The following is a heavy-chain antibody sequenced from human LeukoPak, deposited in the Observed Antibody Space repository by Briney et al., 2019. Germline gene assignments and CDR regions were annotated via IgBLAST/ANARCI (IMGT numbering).Heavy chain of an antibody. CDR1: GGSISSYY. CDR2: IHYSGST. V-gene: IGHV4-59*12. Sequence: PETLSLTCTVSGGSISSYYWTWIRQPPGKGLEWIWYIHYSGSTYYNPSLKSRVTISVDRSKNQFSLKLSSVTAADTAVYYCARASIVATPYYYYGMDVWGQGTTVTVSS. D-gene: IGHD5-12*01. CDR3: ARASIVATPYYYYGMDV. J-gene: IGHJ6*02.